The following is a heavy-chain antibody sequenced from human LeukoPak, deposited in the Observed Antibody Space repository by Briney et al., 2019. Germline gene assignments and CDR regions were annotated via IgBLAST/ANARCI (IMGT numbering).Heavy chain of an antibody. J-gene: IGHJ4*02. CDR3: ARYPDHDFWSGFDY. D-gene: IGHD3-3*01. V-gene: IGHV3-30*02. CDR1: GFTFSSYG. Sequence: GGSLRLSCAASGFTFSSYGMHWVRQAPGKGLEWVAFIRYDGSNKYYADSVKGRFTISRDNAKNSLYLQMNSLRAEDTAVYYCARYPDHDFWSGFDYWGQGTLVTVSS. CDR2: IRYDGSNK.